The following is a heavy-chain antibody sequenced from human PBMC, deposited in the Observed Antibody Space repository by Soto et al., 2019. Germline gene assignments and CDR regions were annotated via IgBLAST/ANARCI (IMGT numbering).Heavy chain of an antibody. CDR1: GLTFSMFG. CDR3: AKDWVGGSLHYGLHV. CDR2: ISHDGSKK. D-gene: IGHD2-15*01. J-gene: IGHJ6*02. V-gene: IGHV3-30*18. Sequence: QVQLVESGGGVVQPGRSLRLSCAASGLTFSMFGMHWVRQAPGKGLEWVAVISHDGSKKYYADSVKGRFTTSRDNSKNKLYLQMGSLRPEDTAVYYCAKDWVGGSLHYGLHVWGQGTTVTVAS.